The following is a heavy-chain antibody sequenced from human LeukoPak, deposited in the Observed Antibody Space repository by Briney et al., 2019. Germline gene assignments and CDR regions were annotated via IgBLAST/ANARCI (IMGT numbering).Heavy chain of an antibody. CDR2: LHFRANT. V-gene: IGHV4-39*01. J-gene: IGHJ5*01. CDR1: GGSISTPNNF. CDR3: ARLVRFKNWFDS. Sequence: SETLSLTCSVSGGSISTPNNFWAWIRQPPGKGLEWVASLHFRANTYTNPSLDSRVTIPVDTSKNQLSLKLRSVTAADTAIYYCARLVRFKNWFDSWGQGTLVTVSS.